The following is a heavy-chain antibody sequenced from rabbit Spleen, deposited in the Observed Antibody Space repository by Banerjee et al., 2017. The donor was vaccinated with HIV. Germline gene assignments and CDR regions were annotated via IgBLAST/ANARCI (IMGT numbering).Heavy chain of an antibody. CDR2: IWTVRNGIT. CDR3: ARDPNYSSGHYIYNF. D-gene: IGHD1-1*01. Sequence: QSLEESGGGLVKPGVSLTLTCTASGFSFSSGYDMCWVRQAPGKGLEWIGTIWTVRNGITWYACWTKGRFTTAKNSSTTVTLQLNSLTAADTATYFCARDPNYSSGHYIYNFWGPGTLVTVS. CDR1: GFSFSSGYD. J-gene: IGHJ4*01. V-gene: IGHV1S40*01.